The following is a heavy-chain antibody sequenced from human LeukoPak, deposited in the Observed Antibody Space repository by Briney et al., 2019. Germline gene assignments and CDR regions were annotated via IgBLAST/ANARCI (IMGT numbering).Heavy chain of an antibody. Sequence: PSETLSLTCTVSGGSISSYYWSWIRQPAGKGLEWIGRIYTSGSTNYNPSLKSRVTMSVDTSKNQFSLKLSSVTAADTAVYYCARSLAVVPAADDYYYYYGMDVWGQGTTVTVSS. CDR3: ARSLAVVPAADDYYYYYGMDV. D-gene: IGHD2-2*01. J-gene: IGHJ6*02. V-gene: IGHV4-4*07. CDR2: IYTSGST. CDR1: GGSISSYY.